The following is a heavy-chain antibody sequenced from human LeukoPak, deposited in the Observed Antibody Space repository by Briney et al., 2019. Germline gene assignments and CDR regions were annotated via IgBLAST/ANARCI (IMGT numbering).Heavy chain of an antibody. CDR2: IYSGGST. D-gene: IGHD6-19*01. CDR3: AKRSSGWYNWFDP. CDR1: GFTVSSNY. Sequence: GGSLRLSCAASGFTVSSNYMSWVRQAPGKGLEWVSVIYSGGSTYYADSVKGRFTISRDNSKNTLYLQMNSLRAEDTAVYYCAKRSSGWYNWFDPWGQGTLVTVSP. J-gene: IGHJ5*02. V-gene: IGHV3-53*05.